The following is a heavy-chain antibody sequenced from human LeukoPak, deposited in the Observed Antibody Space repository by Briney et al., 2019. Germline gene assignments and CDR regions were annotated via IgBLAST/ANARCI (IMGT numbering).Heavy chain of an antibody. CDR1: GGTFSSYA. V-gene: IGHV1-69*04. CDR3: ARDGVDYYYYGMDV. CDR2: IIPILGIA. J-gene: IGHJ6*02. D-gene: IGHD3-3*01. Sequence: GASVKVSCKASGGTFSSYAISWVRQAPGQGLEWMGRIIPILGIANYAQKFQGRVTITADKSTSTAYMELSSQRSEDTAVYYCARDGVDYYYYGMDVWGQGTTVTVSS.